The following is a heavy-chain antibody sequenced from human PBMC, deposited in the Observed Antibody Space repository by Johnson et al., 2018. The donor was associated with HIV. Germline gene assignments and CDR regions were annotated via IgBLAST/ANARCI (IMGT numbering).Heavy chain of an antibody. V-gene: IGHV3-30*03. J-gene: IGHJ3*02. CDR3: ASTGSGSDDAFDI. Sequence: YDGNNKQYVDSVKGRSTISRDTSKNTLYLRMNSLRTEDTAVYYCASTGSGSDDAFDIWGQGTMVTVSS. D-gene: IGHD3-10*01. CDR2: YDGNNK.